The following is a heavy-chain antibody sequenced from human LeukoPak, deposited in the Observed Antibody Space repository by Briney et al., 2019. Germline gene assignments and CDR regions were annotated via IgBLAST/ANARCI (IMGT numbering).Heavy chain of an antibody. D-gene: IGHD3-22*01. CDR3: ARQVSGYYYLDY. CDR2: IKPSGGST. V-gene: IGHV1-46*01. CDR1: GYTFTGYY. J-gene: IGHJ4*02. Sequence: GASVKVSCKASGYTFTGYYMHWVRQAPGQGLEWMGIIKPSGGSTSHAQKFQGRVTMTRDTSTSTVYMELSNLRSEDTAVYYCARQVSGYYYLDYWGQGTLVTVSS.